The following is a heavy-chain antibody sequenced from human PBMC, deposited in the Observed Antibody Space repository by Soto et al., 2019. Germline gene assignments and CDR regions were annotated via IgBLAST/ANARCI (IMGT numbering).Heavy chain of an antibody. CDR1: VFTLKTYW. J-gene: IGHJ4*02. CDR3: ATGGSGTYYLGPLDY. V-gene: IGHV3-7*01. CDR2: IRQYGDET. D-gene: IGHD3-10*01. Sequence: EVQLVESGGGLVLPGGSLRLSCVGSVFTLKTYWMAWVRQAPGKGLECVANIRQYGDETFYVDSVKGRFTISRDNANNSVYLQMDNLRAEDTGVYYCATGGSGTYYLGPLDYWGQGIMVIVSS.